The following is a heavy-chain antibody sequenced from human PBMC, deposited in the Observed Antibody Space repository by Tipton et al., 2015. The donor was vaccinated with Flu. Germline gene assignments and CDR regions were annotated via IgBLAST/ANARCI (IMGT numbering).Heavy chain of an antibody. D-gene: IGHD2-15*01. J-gene: IGHJ4*02. CDR2: IKSKTDDGTT. CDR1: GFSFSDAW. CDR3: AAGQKGWQLRHTFDS. V-gene: IGHV3-15*01. Sequence: SLRLSCAASGFSFSDAWMSWVRQAPGKGLEWVGRIKSKTDDGTTDFAAPVKGRFTISRDDSKNTLYLQVNSLKTEDTAVYYCAAGQKGWQLRHTFDSWGQGTLVTVSS.